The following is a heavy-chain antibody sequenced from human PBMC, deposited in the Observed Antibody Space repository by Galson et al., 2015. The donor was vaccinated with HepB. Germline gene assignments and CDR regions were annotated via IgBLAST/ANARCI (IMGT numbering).Heavy chain of an antibody. CDR3: ARWAVLLHDAFDI. D-gene: IGHD6-19*01. J-gene: IGHJ3*02. Sequence: SLRVSCAASRFTFSSHWMHWVRQAPGKGLVWVSRINSDGSSISYADSVKGRFTISRDNAKNTLYLQMNSLRVEDTAVYYCARWAVLLHDAFDIWGQGTLVTVSS. V-gene: IGHV3-74*01. CDR2: INSDGSSI. CDR1: RFTFSSHW.